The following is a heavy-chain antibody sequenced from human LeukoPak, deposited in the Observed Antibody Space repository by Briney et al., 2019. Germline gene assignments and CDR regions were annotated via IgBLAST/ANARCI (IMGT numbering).Heavy chain of an antibody. CDR2: INPNSGGT. CDR1: GYTFTGYY. Sequence: ASVKVSCKASGYTFTGYYMHWVRQAPGQGLEWMGWINPNSGGTNYAQKFQGRVTMTRDTSISTAYMELSRLRSDDTAVYYCARSLPRITMVRGVITGVWFDPWGQGTLVTVSS. J-gene: IGHJ5*02. D-gene: IGHD3-10*01. V-gene: IGHV1-2*02. CDR3: ARSLPRITMVRGVITGVWFDP.